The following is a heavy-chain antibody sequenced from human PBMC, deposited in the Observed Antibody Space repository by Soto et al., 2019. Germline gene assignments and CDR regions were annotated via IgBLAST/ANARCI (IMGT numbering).Heavy chain of an antibody. D-gene: IGHD3-3*01. CDR3: AMSIGIGGRGSGYYYSGYFDY. CDR1: GDSVSSNSAA. V-gene: IGHV6-1*01. CDR2: TYYRSKWYN. Sequence: SQTLSLTCAISGDSVSSNSAAWNWIRQSPSRGLEWLGRTYYRSKWYNDYAVSVKSRITINPDTSKNQFSLQLNSVTPEDTAVYYCAMSIGIGGRGSGYYYSGYFDYWGQGTLVTVPS. J-gene: IGHJ4*02.